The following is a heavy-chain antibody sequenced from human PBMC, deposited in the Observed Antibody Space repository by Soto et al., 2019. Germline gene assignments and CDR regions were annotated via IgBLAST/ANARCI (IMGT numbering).Heavy chain of an antibody. D-gene: IGHD3-10*01. CDR3: ARSPPQYGSVSYYFDH. CDR1: GFSLSTSGVG. V-gene: IGHV2-5*01. J-gene: IGHJ4*02. CDR2: IYWNDDK. Sequence: QITLKESGPTLVKPTQTLTLTCTFSGFSLSTSGVGVAWVRQPPGKALEWLALIYWNDDKRYSPSLKTRLTITRDTSKNPVFLTMTNMGPVDTATYYCARSPPQYGSVSYYFDHWGQGTLVTVSS.